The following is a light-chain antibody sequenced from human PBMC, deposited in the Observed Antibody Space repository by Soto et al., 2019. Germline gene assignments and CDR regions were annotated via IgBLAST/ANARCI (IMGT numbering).Light chain of an antibody. CDR1: SSDVGSYNR. Sequence: QSALTQPPSVSGSPGQSVTISCTGTSSDVGSYNRVSWYQQPPGTAPKLMIYEVSNRPSGVPDRFSGSKSGNTAPLTISGLQAEDEADYYCSSFTSSRTLVFGGGTKLTVL. CDR2: EVS. CDR3: SSFTSSRTLV. V-gene: IGLV2-18*02. J-gene: IGLJ2*01.